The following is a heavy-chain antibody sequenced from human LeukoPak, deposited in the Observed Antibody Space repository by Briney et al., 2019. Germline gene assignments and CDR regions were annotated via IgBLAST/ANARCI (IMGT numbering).Heavy chain of an antibody. D-gene: IGHD3-22*01. J-gene: IGHJ3*02. CDR3: ARVWVTMTANEAFDI. Sequence: GRSLRLSCAASGFSLSPYGMHWVRQAPDKGLEWVAVVSYDGHTKYYEDSVKGRFTISRDTSKNTLYLQMDSLRAEDTAVYYCARVWVTMTANEAFDIWGQGTMVTVSS. CDR2: VSYDGHTK. CDR1: GFSLSPYG. V-gene: IGHV3-30*03.